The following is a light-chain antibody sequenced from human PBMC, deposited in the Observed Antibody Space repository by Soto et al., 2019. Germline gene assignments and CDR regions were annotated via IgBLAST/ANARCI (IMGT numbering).Light chain of an antibody. CDR2: DVN. CDR3: QSYHSGKVV. V-gene: IGLV2-11*01. CDR1: SSDVGGYNY. J-gene: IGLJ2*01. Sequence: QYALTQPRSVSGSPGQSVTISCTGTSSDVGGYNYVSWYQQHPGKAPKLMIYDVNKRPSGVPDRFSGSKSGNTASLTISGLQSEDEADYYCQSYHSGKVVFGGGTKLTVL.